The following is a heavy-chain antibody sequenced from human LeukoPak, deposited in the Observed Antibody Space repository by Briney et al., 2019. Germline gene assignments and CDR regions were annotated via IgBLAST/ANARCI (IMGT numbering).Heavy chain of an antibody. CDR2: IYYSGST. V-gene: IGHV4-59*08. D-gene: IGHD3-10*01. J-gene: IGHJ4*02. Sequence: SETLSLTCTVSGGSISSYYWSWIRQPPGKGLEWIGYIYYSGSTNYNPSLKSRVTISVDTSKNQFSLKLSSVTAADTAVYYCARHTPHHYYGSGRFGFDYWGQGTLVTVSS. CDR1: GGSISSYY. CDR3: ARHTPHHYYGSGRFGFDY.